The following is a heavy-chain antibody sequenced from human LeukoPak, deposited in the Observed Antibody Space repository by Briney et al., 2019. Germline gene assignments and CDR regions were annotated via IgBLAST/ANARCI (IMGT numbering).Heavy chain of an antibody. D-gene: IGHD6-13*01. J-gene: IGHJ1*01. CDR2: ISGSGGST. Sequence: GGSLRLSCVASGFTFSRYAMSWVRQDPGKGLEWVSGISGSGGSTYYADSVKGRFTISRDNSKNTLYLQMNSLRAEDTAVYYCAKRAAAGRDQHWGQGTLVTVSS. CDR1: GFTFSRYA. V-gene: IGHV3-23*01. CDR3: AKRAAAGRDQH.